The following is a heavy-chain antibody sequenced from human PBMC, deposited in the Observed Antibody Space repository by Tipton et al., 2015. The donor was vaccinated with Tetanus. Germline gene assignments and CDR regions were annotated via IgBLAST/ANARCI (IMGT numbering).Heavy chain of an antibody. D-gene: IGHD2/OR15-2a*01. Sequence: LRLSCTVSGTSISDKKYYWGWIRQAPGKGLEWTASIYFQGSPYYSPSLKSRLTIDVDTSQNLFSLTLTSVTAADTAVYFCARHLYGYWFDPWGQGTLVTVSS. V-gene: IGHV4-39*02. CDR2: IYFQGSP. CDR3: ARHLYGYWFDP. CDR1: GTSISDKKYY. J-gene: IGHJ5*02.